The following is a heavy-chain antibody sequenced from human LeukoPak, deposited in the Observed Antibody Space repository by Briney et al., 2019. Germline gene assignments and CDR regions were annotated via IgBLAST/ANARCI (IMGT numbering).Heavy chain of an antibody. V-gene: IGHV4-59*01. J-gene: IGHJ4*02. CDR1: GGSISSYY. CDR3: ARDKYYGSGSVD. Sequence: SETLSLTCTVSGGSISSYYWSWIRQPPGKRLEWIGYIYYSGSTNYNPSLKSRVTISVDTSKNQFSLKLSSVTAADTAVYYCARDKYYGSGSVDWGQGTLVTVSS. CDR2: IYYSGST. D-gene: IGHD3-10*01.